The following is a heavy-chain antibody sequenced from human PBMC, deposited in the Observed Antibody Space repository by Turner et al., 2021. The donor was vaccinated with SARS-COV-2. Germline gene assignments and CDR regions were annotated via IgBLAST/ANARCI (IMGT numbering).Heavy chain of an antibody. J-gene: IGHJ4*02. V-gene: IGHV1-2*02. CDR2: SNPNNGGT. CDR1: GFTFTGYY. D-gene: IGHD5-18*01. Sequence: QVQLVQSGAEVKKPGASVTVSCKASGFTFTGYYMHWVRQAPGQGLEWMGWSNPNNGGTNCAQKFQGRVTMTRDTSISTAYMELSRLRSDDTAVYYCARAVGYTDMEYWGQGTLVTVSS. CDR3: ARAVGYTDMEY.